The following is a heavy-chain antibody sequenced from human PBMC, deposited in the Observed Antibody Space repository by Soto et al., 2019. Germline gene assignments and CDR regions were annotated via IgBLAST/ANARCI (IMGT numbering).Heavy chain of an antibody. V-gene: IGHV4-30-2*01. Sequence: QLQLQESGSGLVKPSQTLSLTCAVSGGSISSGGYSWSWIRQPPGKGLEWIGYMYHSGSTYYHPSLKRRVTLSIARSKNQFPLKLTSVTAAYTAVYYCARVPDYWGQGILVTVSS. CDR3: ARVPDY. CDR2: MYHSGST. D-gene: IGHD2-2*01. J-gene: IGHJ4*02. CDR1: GGSISSGGYS.